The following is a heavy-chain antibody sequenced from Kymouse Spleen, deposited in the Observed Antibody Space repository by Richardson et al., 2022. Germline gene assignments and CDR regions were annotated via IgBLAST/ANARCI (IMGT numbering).Heavy chain of an antibody. Sequence: QVQLQESGPGLVKPSQTLSLTCTVSGGSISSGGYYWSWIRQHPGKGLEWIGYIYYSGSTYYNPSLKSRVTISVDTSKNQFSLKLSSVTAADTAVYYCARDRLVRGVRRYYYYYGMDVWGQGTTVTVSS. D-gene: IGHD3-10*01. CDR1: GGSISSGGYY. J-gene: IGHJ6*02. CDR2: IYYSGST. V-gene: IGHV4-31*03. CDR3: ARDRLVRGVRRYYYYYGMDV.